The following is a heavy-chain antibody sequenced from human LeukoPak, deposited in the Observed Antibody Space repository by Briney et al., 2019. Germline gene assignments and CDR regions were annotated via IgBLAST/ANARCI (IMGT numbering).Heavy chain of an antibody. CDR3: ARGWDSSSWLDY. J-gene: IGHJ4*02. CDR2: IYYSGTT. D-gene: IGHD6-13*01. V-gene: IGHV4-59*12. Sequence: SETLSLTCTVSDGSISNFYWGWIRQPPGKGLEYIGYIYYSGTTNYTPSLKSRVTISVDTSKNQFSLKLSSVTAADTAVYYCARGWDSSSWLDYWGQGTLVTVSS. CDR1: DGSISNFY.